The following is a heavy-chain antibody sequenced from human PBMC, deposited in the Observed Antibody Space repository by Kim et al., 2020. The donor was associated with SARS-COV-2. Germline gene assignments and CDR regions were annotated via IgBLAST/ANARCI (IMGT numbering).Heavy chain of an antibody. J-gene: IGHJ4*02. D-gene: IGHD3-22*01. Sequence: SVKGRFTSSRDDSKSTAYLQMNSLKTEDTAVYYCTRGGVYYYDSSGYYGYWGQGTLVTVSS. V-gene: IGHV3-49*02. CDR3: TRGGVYYYDSSGYYGY.